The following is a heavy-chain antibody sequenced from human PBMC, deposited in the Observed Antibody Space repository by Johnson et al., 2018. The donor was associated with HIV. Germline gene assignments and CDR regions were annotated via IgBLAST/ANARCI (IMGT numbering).Heavy chain of an antibody. Sequence: VESGGGVVQPGRSLRLSCAASGFTFSSYGMHWVRQAPGKGLEWVAVIWYDGSNKYYADYVKGRFTISRDNSKNTLYLQMESLRVEDTAIYYCAKAWELLGRRAALDIWGQGTMVTVSS. CDR2: IWYDGSNK. J-gene: IGHJ3*02. CDR1: GFTFSSYG. CDR3: AKAWELLGRRAALDI. D-gene: IGHD1-26*01. V-gene: IGHV3-33*06.